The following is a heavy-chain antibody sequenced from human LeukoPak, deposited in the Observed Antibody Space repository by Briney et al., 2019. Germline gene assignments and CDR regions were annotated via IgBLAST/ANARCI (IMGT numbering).Heavy chain of an antibody. J-gene: IGHJ4*02. CDR3: ARGFRGWARNFDY. CDR2: IYHSGST. D-gene: IGHD6-19*01. Sequence: PSETLSLTCTVSGYSISSGYYWGWIRQPPGKGLEWIGSIYHSGSTYYNPSLKSRVTISVDTSKNQFSLKLSSVTAADTAVYYCARGFRGWARNFDYWGQGTLVTVSS. CDR1: GYSISSGYY. V-gene: IGHV4-38-2*02.